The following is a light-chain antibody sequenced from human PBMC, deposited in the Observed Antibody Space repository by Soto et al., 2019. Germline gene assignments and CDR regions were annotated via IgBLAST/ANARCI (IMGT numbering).Light chain of an antibody. CDR3: QQYRGWPRT. V-gene: IGKV3D-15*01. Sequence: EIVLTQSPATLSVSPGERVTLSCRASQSVDINLAWYQQKPGQAPRLLIYGASTRATDMPGRFRGSGAGADFTLTISSLQSEDSSVYYCQQYRGWPRTFGQGTKVEIK. CDR2: GAS. J-gene: IGKJ1*01. CDR1: QSVDIN.